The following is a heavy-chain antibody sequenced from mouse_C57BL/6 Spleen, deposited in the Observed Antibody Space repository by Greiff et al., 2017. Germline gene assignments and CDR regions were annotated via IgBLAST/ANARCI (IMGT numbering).Heavy chain of an antibody. D-gene: IGHD4-1*01. V-gene: IGHV5-15*01. CDR2: ISNLAYSI. CDR1: GFTFSDYG. Sequence: EVKLVESGGGLVQPGGSLKLSCAASGFTFSDYGMAWVRQAPRKGPEWVAFISNLAYSIYYADNVTGRFTISRENTKNTLYLEMSSLRSEDTAMYYCARTGTGWYFDVWGTGTTVTVSS. CDR3: ARTGTGWYFDV. J-gene: IGHJ1*03.